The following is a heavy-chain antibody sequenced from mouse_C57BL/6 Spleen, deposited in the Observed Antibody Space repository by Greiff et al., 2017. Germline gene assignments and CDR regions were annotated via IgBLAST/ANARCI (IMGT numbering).Heavy chain of an antibody. V-gene: IGHV1-78*01. J-gene: IGHJ2*01. Sequence: VKLQESDAELVKPGASVKISCKVSGYTFTDHTIHWMKQRPEQGLEWIGYIYPRDGSTKYNEKFKGKATLTADKSSSTAYMQLNSLTSEDSAVYFCARRGYGSSRSFDYWGQGTTLTVSS. CDR2: IYPRDGST. CDR3: ARRGYGSSRSFDY. CDR1: GYTFTDHT. D-gene: IGHD1-1*01.